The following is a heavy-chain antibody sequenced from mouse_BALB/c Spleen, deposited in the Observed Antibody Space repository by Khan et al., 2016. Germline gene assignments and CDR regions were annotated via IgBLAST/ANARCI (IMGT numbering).Heavy chain of an antibody. CDR3: VRDMITRAY. J-gene: IGHJ3*01. D-gene: IGHD2-4*01. Sequence: EVQLVETGGGLVQPKGSLKLSCAASGFTFNTNAMNWVRQAPGKGLEWVARIRSKSNNYATYYADSVKDRFTISRDDSQSMLYLQMNNLKTEGTGMYYCVRDMITRAYWGQGTLVTVSA. CDR2: IRSKSNNYAT. CDR1: GFTFNTNA. V-gene: IGHV10S3*01.